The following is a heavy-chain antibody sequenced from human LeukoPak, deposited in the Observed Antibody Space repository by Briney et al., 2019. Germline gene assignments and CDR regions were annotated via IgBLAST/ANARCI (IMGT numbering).Heavy chain of an antibody. CDR1: GFTFSSYW. CDR3: ASYRGDFWSGYYSNWFDP. CDR2: INSDGSST. D-gene: IGHD3-3*01. Sequence: PGGSLRLSCAASGFTFSSYWMHWDRQAPGKGLVWVSRINSDGSSTSYADSVKGRFTISRDNAKNTLYLQMNSLRAEDTAVYYCASYRGDFWSGYYSNWFDPWGQGTLVTVSS. J-gene: IGHJ5*02. V-gene: IGHV3-74*01.